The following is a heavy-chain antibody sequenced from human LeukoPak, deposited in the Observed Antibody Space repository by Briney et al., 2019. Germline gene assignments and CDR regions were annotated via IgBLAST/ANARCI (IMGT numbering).Heavy chain of an antibody. CDR3: ASPGIAVAGPIDY. J-gene: IGHJ4*02. D-gene: IGHD6-19*01. CDR1: VGSISSSSYY. CDR2: IYYSGST. V-gene: IGHV4-39*01. Sequence: SETLSLTCIVPVGSISSSSYYWGWIRQPPGKGLEWIGSIYYSGSTYYNPSLKSRVTISVDTSKNQFSLKLSSVTAADTAVYYRASPGIAVAGPIDYWGQGTLVTVSS.